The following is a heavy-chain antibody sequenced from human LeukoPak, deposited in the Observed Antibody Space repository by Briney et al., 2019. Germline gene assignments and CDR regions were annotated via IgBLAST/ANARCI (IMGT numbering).Heavy chain of an antibody. CDR1: GFTFSSYA. CDR3: ATRKQDSSGFDY. CDR2: ISGSGGST. V-gene: IGHV3-23*01. J-gene: IGHJ4*02. Sequence: PGGSLRLSCAASGFTFSSYAMSWVRQALGKGLEWVSAISGSGGSTYYADSVKGRFTISRDNSKNTLYLQMNSLRAEDTAVYYCATRKQDSSGFDYWGQGALVTVSS. D-gene: IGHD3-22*01.